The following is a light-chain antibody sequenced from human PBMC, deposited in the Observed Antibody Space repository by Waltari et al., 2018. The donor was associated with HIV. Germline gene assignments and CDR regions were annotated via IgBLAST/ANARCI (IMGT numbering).Light chain of an antibody. CDR3: QVWDSSSDHRV. CDR2: DDS. CDR1: NIGSKS. Sequence: SYVLTQPPSVSVAPGQTARTTCWGNNIGSKSVHWYQQKPGQAPVLVVYDDSERPSGIPERFSGSNSGNTATLTISRVEAGDEADYYCQVWDSSSDHRVFGGGTKLTVL. J-gene: IGLJ3*02. V-gene: IGLV3-21*02.